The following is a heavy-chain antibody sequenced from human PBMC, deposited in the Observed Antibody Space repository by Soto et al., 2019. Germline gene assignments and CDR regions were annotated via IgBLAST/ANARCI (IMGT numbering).Heavy chain of an antibody. CDR2: ISYSGAT. Sequence: QVQLQESGPGLVKPSQTLSLTCTVSGGSINSGGYYWTWIRQHPGKGLEWIGYISYSGATYYSPSLKGRLTMSVDTSENQLSLMVNSVTSADTAVYYCARVTRNNGYYDFENWGQGTLVTVSS. CDR3: ARVTRNNGYYDFEN. V-gene: IGHV4-31*03. D-gene: IGHD3-22*01. CDR1: GGSINSGGYY. J-gene: IGHJ4*02.